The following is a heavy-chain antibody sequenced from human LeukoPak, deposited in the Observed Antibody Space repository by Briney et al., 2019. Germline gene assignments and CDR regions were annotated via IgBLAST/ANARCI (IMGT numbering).Heavy chain of an antibody. CDR1: GYTLTELS. CDR2: FDPEDDET. CDR3: ARAYGDPNSSYYYMDV. D-gene: IGHD4-17*01. J-gene: IGHJ6*03. Sequence: WASVKVSCKVSGYTLTELSMHWVRQAPGEGLEWMGGFDPEDDETICAQKFQGRVTMTEDTSTDTAYMELSSLRSEDTAVYYCARAYGDPNSSYYYMDVWGKGTTVTISS. V-gene: IGHV1-24*01.